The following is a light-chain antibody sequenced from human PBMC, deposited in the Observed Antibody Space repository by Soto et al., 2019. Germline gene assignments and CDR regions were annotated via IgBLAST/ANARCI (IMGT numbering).Light chain of an antibody. CDR3: SSFTSSSNVV. J-gene: IGLJ2*01. CDR1: SSDVGIYKY. V-gene: IGLV2-14*01. CDR2: EVA. Sequence: QSVLTQPASVSGSPGKSITISCTGTSSDVGIYKYVSWYQQHPGKAPNLMIYEVANRPSGVSNRFSGSKSGNTCSLTISGIQADDEADYYCSSFTSSSNVVFGGVTKVTVL.